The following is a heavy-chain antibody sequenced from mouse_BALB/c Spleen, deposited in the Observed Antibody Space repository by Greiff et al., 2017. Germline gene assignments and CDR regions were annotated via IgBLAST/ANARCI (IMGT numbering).Heavy chain of an antibody. CDR2: ISDGGSYT. Sequence: EVKLVESGGGLVKPGGSLKLSCAASGFTFSDYYMYWVRQTPEKRLEWVATISDGGSYTYYPDSVKGRFTISRDNAKNNLYLQMSSLKSEDTAMYYCARERVIYYDYDMGAMDYWGQGTSVTVSS. D-gene: IGHD2-4*01. V-gene: IGHV5-4*02. CDR3: ARERVIYYDYDMGAMDY. J-gene: IGHJ4*01. CDR1: GFTFSDYY.